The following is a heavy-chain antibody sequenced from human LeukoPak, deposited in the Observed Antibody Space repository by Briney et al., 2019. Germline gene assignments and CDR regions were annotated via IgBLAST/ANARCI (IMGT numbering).Heavy chain of an antibody. V-gene: IGHV4-39*01. Sequence: TASETLSLTCTVSVGSISSSSYYWGWIRQPPGKGLEWIGSIYYSGSTYYNPSLKSRVTISVDTSKNQFSLKLSSVTAADTAVYYCARPSPYCSGGSCGFKFDYWGQGTLVTVSS. CDR1: VGSISSSSYY. J-gene: IGHJ4*02. CDR2: IYYSGST. D-gene: IGHD2-15*01. CDR3: ARPSPYCSGGSCGFKFDY.